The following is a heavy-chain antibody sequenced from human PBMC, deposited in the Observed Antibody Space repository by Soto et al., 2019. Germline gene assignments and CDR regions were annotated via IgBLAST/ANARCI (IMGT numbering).Heavy chain of an antibody. J-gene: IGHJ4*02. CDR2: ISSSSTTI. Sequence: GGSLRLSCAASGFTFNSYSMNWVRQAPGKGLERVSYISSSSTTIYYADSVKGRFTISRDNAKNSLYLQMNSLRAEDTAVYYCARRVIAARPTTKSAPYYFDYWGQGTLVTVSS. CDR3: ARRVIAARPTTKSAPYYFDY. V-gene: IGHV3-48*01. CDR1: GFTFNSYS. D-gene: IGHD6-6*01.